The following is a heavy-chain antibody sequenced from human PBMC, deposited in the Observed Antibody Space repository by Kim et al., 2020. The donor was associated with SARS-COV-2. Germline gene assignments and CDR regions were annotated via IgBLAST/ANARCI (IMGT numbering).Heavy chain of an antibody. V-gene: IGHV3-7*01. J-gene: IGHJ4*02. CDR3: ASMTLATRFDY. CDR1: GFTFSSYW. CDR2: IKQYGSEK. D-gene: IGHD3-3*02. Sequence: GGSLRRSCAASGFTFSSYWMSWVRQAPGKGLEWVANIKQYGSEKYYVDSVKGRFTISRDNAKNALYLQMNSLRAEDTAVYYCASMTLATRFDYWGQGTLVTVSS.